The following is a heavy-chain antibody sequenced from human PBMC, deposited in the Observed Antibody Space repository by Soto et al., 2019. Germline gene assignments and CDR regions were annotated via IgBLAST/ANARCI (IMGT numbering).Heavy chain of an antibody. CDR3: ARDGAVPEYSSSWNLIYFDY. CDR1: GFTFSDYY. V-gene: IGHV3-11*01. J-gene: IGHJ4*02. Sequence: QVQLVESGGGLVKPGGSLRLSCAASGFTFSDYYMSWIRQAPGKGLEWVSSISSSGSTIYYADSVKGRFTISRDNAKNSLYLQMNSLRAEDTAVYYCARDGAVPEYSSSWNLIYFDYWGQGTLVTVSS. D-gene: IGHD6-13*01. CDR2: ISSSGSTI.